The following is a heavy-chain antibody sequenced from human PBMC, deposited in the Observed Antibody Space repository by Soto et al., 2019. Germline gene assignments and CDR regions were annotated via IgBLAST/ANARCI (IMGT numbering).Heavy chain of an antibody. CDR2: VIPILGIA. J-gene: IGHJ4*02. CDR1: GGTFSSYT. CDR3: ASRYDSSDY. V-gene: IGHV1-69*02. Sequence: QVQLVQSGAEVKKPGSSVKVSCKASGGTFSSYTISWVRQAPGQGLEWMGRVIPILGIANYAQKFQGSVTITADKSTSTAYMELSSLRSEDTAVYYCASRYDSSDYWGQGTLVTVSS. D-gene: IGHD3-22*01.